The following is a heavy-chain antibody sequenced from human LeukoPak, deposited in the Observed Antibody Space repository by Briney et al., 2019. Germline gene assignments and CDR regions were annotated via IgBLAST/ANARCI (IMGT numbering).Heavy chain of an antibody. CDR3: ARVVTIFLGGHAFDI. Sequence: SETLSLTCTVSGGSISSGSYYWSWIRQPAGKGLEWIGRIYTSGSTNYNPSLKSRVTISVDTSKNQFSLKLSSVTAADTAVYYCARVVTIFLGGHAFDIWGQGTMVTVSS. CDR2: IYTSGST. V-gene: IGHV4-61*02. CDR1: GGSISSGSYY. J-gene: IGHJ3*02. D-gene: IGHD3-3*01.